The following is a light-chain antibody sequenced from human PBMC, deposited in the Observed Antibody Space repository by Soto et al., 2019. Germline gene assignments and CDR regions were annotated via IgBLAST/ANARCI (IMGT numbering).Light chain of an antibody. J-gene: IGKJ3*01. Sequence: TQSPSSLSASVGDRVPITCRASEDISNDVTWYQVNPGQVPTVIIYAASKLDIGVPSRFSGRGSETRFTLTISSLQPEDFAAYYCQHFFSFPFTFGPGTRVDV. CDR1: EDISND. CDR3: QHFFSFPFT. V-gene: IGKV1-33*01. CDR2: AAS.